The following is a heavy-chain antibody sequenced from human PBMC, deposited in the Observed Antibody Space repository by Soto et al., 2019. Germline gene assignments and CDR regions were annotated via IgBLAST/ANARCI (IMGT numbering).Heavy chain of an antibody. J-gene: IGHJ3*02. D-gene: IGHD3-3*01. Sequence: SETLSLTCTVSGGSISSGDYYWSWIRQPPGKGLEWIGYIYYSGSTYYNPSLKSRVTISVDTSKNQFSLKLSSVTAADTAVYYCASYDFWSGSNDAFDIWGQGTTVTVSS. V-gene: IGHV4-30-4*01. CDR3: ASYDFWSGSNDAFDI. CDR2: IYYSGST. CDR1: GGSISSGDYY.